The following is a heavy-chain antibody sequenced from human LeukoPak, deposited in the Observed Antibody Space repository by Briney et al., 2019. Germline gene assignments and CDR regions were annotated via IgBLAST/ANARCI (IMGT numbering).Heavy chain of an antibody. CDR1: GFTFNTYS. V-gene: IGHV3-21*01. Sequence: PGGSLRLSCAASGFTFNTYSKIWVRQSPGKGLEWVSYVSPSGSHKYYADSVKGRFSVSRDNAKNSLYLQMNSLRAEDTAVYYCAKGVGDYVNFDYWGQGTLVSVSS. CDR3: AKGVGDYVNFDY. J-gene: IGHJ4*02. D-gene: IGHD4-17*01. CDR2: VSPSGSHK.